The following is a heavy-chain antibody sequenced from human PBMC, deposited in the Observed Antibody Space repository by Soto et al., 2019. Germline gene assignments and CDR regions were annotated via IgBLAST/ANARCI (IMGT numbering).Heavy chain of an antibody. CDR1: GFTFSSYA. CDR2: ISGSGGST. Sequence: GESLKISCAASGFTFSSYAMSWVRQAPGKGLEWVSAISGSGGSTYYADSVKGRFTISRDNSKNTLYLQMNSLRAEDTAVYYCAKDQVNDYGDPDAFDIWGQGTMVTVSS. V-gene: IGHV3-23*01. D-gene: IGHD4-17*01. J-gene: IGHJ3*02. CDR3: AKDQVNDYGDPDAFDI.